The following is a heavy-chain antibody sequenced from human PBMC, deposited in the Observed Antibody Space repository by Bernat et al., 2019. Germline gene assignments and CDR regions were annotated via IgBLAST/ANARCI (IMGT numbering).Heavy chain of an antibody. V-gene: IGHV3-30*19. J-gene: IGHJ6*02. CDR3: AGEYSSSWYAMKWSGYYGMDV. CDR1: GFTFSDYG. D-gene: IGHD6-13*01. CDR2: IWYDGNNK. Sequence: QVQVVESGGGVVQPGRSLRLSCAASGFTFSDYGMHWVRQAPGKGLEWVALIWYDGNNKYYADSVKGRFNISRDNSKNTLYLQMNSLRAEDTAVYYCAGEYSSSWYAMKWSGYYGMDVWGQGTTVTVSS.